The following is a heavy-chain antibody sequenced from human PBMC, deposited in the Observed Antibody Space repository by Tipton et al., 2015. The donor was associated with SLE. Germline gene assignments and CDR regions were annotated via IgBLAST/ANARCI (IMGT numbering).Heavy chain of an antibody. Sequence: TLSLTCAVYGASFSSYYWSWIRQPPGKGLEWIGEINHSGSTNYNPSLKSRVTISVDTSKNQFSLKLSSVTAADTAVYYCASVYGNDYFDYWGQGTLVTVSS. D-gene: IGHD4-23*01. CDR1: GASFSSYY. CDR2: INHSGST. CDR3: ASVYGNDYFDY. V-gene: IGHV4-34*01. J-gene: IGHJ4*02.